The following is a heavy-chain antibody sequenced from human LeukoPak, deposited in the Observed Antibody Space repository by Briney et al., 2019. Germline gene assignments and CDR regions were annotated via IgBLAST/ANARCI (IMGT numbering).Heavy chain of an antibody. Sequence: ASVKVSCKASGGTLSSYAISWVRQAPGQGLEWMGGIIPIFGKANYAQKFQGRVTITTDESTSTAYMELSSLRSEDTAVYYCARGQSALRFLDYYMDVWGKGTTVTVSS. J-gene: IGHJ6*03. D-gene: IGHD3-3*01. CDR2: IIPIFGKA. CDR3: ARGQSALRFLDYYMDV. CDR1: GGTLSSYA. V-gene: IGHV1-69*05.